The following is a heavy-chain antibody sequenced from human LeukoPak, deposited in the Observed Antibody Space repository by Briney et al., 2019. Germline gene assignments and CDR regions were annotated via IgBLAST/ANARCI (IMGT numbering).Heavy chain of an antibody. CDR1: GFAFSSYW. Sequence: GGSLRLSCVASGFAFSSYWMHWVRQAPGKGLEWVSSISSSSSYIYYADSVKGRFTISRDNAKNSLYLQMNSLRAEDTAVYYCARMSQYYYDSSGYWDFQHWGQGTLVTVSS. J-gene: IGHJ1*01. CDR2: ISSSSSYI. D-gene: IGHD3-22*01. CDR3: ARMSQYYYDSSGYWDFQH. V-gene: IGHV3-21*01.